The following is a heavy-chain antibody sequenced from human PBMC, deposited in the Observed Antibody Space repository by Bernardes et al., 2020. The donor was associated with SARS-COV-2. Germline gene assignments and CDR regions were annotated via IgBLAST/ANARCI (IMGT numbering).Heavy chain of an antibody. V-gene: IGHV1-18*01. CDR3: ARRSMDY. J-gene: IGHJ4*02. Sequence: ASVKVSCKASGYTHTKYGISWMRQAPGQGLEWMGWVSGYNANTNYAQKFQGRVTMTTDTSTSTAYMELRSLRSDDTAVYYCARRSMDYWGQGTLVTVSS. CDR2: VSGYNANT. CDR1: GYTHTKYG.